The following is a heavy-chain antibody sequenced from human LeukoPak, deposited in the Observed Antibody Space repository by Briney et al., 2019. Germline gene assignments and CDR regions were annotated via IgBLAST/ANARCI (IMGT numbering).Heavy chain of an antibody. CDR1: GYTFTTYA. D-gene: IGHD6-19*01. J-gene: IGHJ4*02. CDR2: INAGNGNT. CDR3: ARGRRDSSGWN. Sequence: ASVKVSCKASGYTFTTYAIHWVRQAPGQRLEWMGWINAGNGNTKYSQKFQGRVTMTRNTSISTAYMELSSLRSEDTAVYYCARGRRDSSGWNWGQGTLVTVSS. V-gene: IGHV1-3*01.